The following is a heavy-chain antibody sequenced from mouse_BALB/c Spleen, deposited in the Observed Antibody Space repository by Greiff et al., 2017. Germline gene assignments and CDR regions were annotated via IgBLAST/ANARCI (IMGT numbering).Heavy chain of an antibody. D-gene: IGHD4-1*01. Sequence: DVQLQESGGGLVQPKGSLKLSCAASGFTFNTYAMNWVRQAPGKGLEWVARIRSKSNNYATYYADSVKDRFTISRDDSQSMLYLQMNNLKTEDTAMYYCVRELAWFAYWGQGTLVTVSA. CDR2: IRSKSNNYAT. J-gene: IGHJ3*01. CDR1: GFTFNTYA. V-gene: IGHV10-1*02. CDR3: VRELAWFAY.